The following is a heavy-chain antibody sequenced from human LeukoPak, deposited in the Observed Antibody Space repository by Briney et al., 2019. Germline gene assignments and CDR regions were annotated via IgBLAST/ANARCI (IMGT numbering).Heavy chain of an antibody. CDR2: ISSSGSTI. Sequence: GGSLRLSCAASGFTFSTYGMHWVRQAPGKGLEWVSYISSSGSTIYYADSVKGRFTISRDNSKNTLYLQMNSLRAEDTAVYYCARDGSSGWPLKGAFDIWGQGTMVTVSS. J-gene: IGHJ3*02. V-gene: IGHV3-48*01. CDR1: GFTFSTYG. D-gene: IGHD6-19*01. CDR3: ARDGSSGWPLKGAFDI.